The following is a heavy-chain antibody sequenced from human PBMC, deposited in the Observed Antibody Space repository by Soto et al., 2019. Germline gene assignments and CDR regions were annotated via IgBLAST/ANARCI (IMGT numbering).Heavy chain of an antibody. Sequence: QLVESGGDVVQPGKSLRLSCAASGFNFGFFGMHWVRQAPGKGLEWVAFISGDGINTQYADSVRGRFTLSRDYSRNTMYLQMDSMRDEDTALYYCARGHLRFDFDSWGLGTLVTVSS. CDR1: GFNFGFFG. CDR3: ARGHLRFDFDS. V-gene: IGHV3-30*03. CDR2: ISGDGINT. J-gene: IGHJ4*02.